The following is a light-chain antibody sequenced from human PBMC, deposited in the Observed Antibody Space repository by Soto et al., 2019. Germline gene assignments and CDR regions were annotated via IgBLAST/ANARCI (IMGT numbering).Light chain of an antibody. J-gene: IGLJ2*01. Sequence: QSVLTQPPSVSAAPGQRVTISCSGSSSNIGSNYVSWYQHLPGTAPKLLIFEDIQRPSGIPDRFSGSKSGTSATLAITGLQTGDEADYYCGTWDTSLIAKVFGGGTKLTVL. CDR3: GTWDTSLIAKV. CDR1: SSNIGSNY. CDR2: EDI. V-gene: IGLV1-51*02.